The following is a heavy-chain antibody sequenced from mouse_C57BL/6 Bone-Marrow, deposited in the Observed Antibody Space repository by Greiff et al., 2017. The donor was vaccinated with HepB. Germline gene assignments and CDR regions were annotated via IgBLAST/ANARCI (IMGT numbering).Heavy chain of an antibody. CDR3: ARRGPYYFDY. J-gene: IGHJ2*01. V-gene: IGHV1-81*01. CDR1: GYTFTSYG. CDR2: IYPRSGNT. Sequence: QVQLQQSGAELARPGASVKLSCKASGYTFTSYGISWVKQRTGQGLEWIGEIYPRSGNTYYNEKFKGKATLTADKSSSTAYMELLSLTSEDSAVYFCARRGPYYFDYWGQGTTRTVSS.